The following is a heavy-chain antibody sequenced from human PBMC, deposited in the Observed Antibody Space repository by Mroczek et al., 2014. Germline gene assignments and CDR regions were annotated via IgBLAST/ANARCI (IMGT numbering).Heavy chain of an antibody. CDR3: ARLGDGYNPLFDY. J-gene: IGHJ4*02. CDR2: INHSGST. V-gene: IGHV4-34*01. CDR1: GGSFSGNY. D-gene: IGHD5-24*01. Sequence: QVQLQQWGAGLLKPSETLSLTCAVYGGSFSGNYWSWIRQPPGKGLEWIGEINHSGSTNYNPSLKSRVTISVDTSKNQFSLKLSSVTAADTAVYYCARLGDGYNPLFDYWGQGTLVTVSS.